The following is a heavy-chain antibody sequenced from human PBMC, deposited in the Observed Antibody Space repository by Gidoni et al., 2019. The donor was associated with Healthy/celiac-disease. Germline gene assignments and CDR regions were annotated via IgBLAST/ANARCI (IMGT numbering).Heavy chain of an antibody. J-gene: IGHJ6*02. D-gene: IGHD1-20*01. V-gene: IGHV3-53*01. CDR3: ARDQFDTQGITGTKGYYYGMDV. CDR2: IYGGGST. Sequence: EVQLVESGGGLIQPGGSLRLSCAASGFTVSSHYMSWVRQAPGTGLEWVSVIYGGGSTYDEDSVKGRFTISRDNSKNTLYLQMNSLRAEDTAVYYCARDQFDTQGITGTKGYYYGMDVWGQGTTVTVSS. CDR1: GFTVSSHY.